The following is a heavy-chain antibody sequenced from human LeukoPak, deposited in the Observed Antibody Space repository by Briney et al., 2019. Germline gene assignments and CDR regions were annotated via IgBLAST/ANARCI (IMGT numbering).Heavy chain of an antibody. D-gene: IGHD2-2*01. CDR1: GFTLSIYS. Sequence: RAGSLRLSSAASGFTLSIYSMNWVRQAPRKGLEWVSSISSSSSYIYYADSVKGRFTISRDNAKNSLYLQMNSLRAEDTAVYYCARSHCSSTSCPIWRVFDYWGQGTLVTVSS. CDR3: ARSHCSSTSCPIWRVFDY. V-gene: IGHV3-21*01. J-gene: IGHJ4*02. CDR2: ISSSSSYI.